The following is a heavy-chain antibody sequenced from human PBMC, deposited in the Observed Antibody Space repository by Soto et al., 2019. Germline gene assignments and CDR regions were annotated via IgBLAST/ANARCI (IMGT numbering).Heavy chain of an antibody. CDR1: GVSVSSGEHH. CDR3: ASSTRTRGRLFDP. V-gene: IGHV4-30-4*01. J-gene: IGHJ5*02. Sequence: SETLSLTCTVSGVSVSSGEHHWSWIRQPPGRGLEWIGYIYNRGNTDYNPSLKSRVTMSIDTSKNQFSLKVRSVTAADTAVYYCASSTRTRGRLFDPWGQGTLVTVSS. CDR2: IYNRGNT. D-gene: IGHD2-2*01.